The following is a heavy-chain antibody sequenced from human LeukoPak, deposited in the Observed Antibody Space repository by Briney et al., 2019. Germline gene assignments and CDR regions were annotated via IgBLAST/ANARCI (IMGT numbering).Heavy chain of an antibody. CDR2: INPNSGGT. J-gene: IGHJ6*03. D-gene: IGHD6-13*01. CDR3: ARDSSSWPRGDYYYYMDV. CDR1: GYTFTGYY. Sequence: ASVKVSCKASGYTFTGYYMHWVRQAPGQGLEWMGWINPNSGGTNYAQKFQGRVTMTRDTSISTAYMELSRLRSDDTAVYYCARDSSSWPRGDYYYYMDVWGKGTTVTVSS. V-gene: IGHV1-2*02.